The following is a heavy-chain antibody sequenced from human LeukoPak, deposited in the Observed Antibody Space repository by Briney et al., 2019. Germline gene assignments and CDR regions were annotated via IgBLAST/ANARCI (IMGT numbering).Heavy chain of an antibody. D-gene: IGHD5-18*01. CDR2: INQDGSEK. Sequence: GGPLTLSCAASGFTFSSYWWSWVRQPPGKGLEWMANINQDGSEKYYVDSVKGRFTISRDNAKNSLYLQMNSLRAEDTAVYYCARELRGYSYGSWGQGNLVSVSS. J-gene: IGHJ5*02. CDR1: GFTFSSYW. CDR3: ARELRGYSYGS. V-gene: IGHV3-7*01.